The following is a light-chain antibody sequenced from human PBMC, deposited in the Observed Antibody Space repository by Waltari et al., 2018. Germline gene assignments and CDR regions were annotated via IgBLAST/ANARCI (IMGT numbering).Light chain of an antibody. J-gene: IGLJ2*01. V-gene: IGLV3-1*01. CDR1: RSGDKY. CDR2: QDS. CDR3: QAWDSNTVV. Sequence: SYELTQPPSVSVSPGQTASLTCSGDRSGDKYAYGYQPKPGQSPVRVIYQDSRRSSGIPERFSGSNSGNTATLTISGSQAMDEADYYCQAWDSNTVVFGGGTKLTVL.